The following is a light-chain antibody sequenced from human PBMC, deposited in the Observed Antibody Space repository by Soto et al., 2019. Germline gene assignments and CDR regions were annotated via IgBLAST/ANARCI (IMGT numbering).Light chain of an antibody. Sequence: QSVLTQPPSASGTPGPRVSISCSGSNSNIGSNTVNWYQQLPGTAPKLLIYSNNQRPSGVPDRCSGSKSGTSASLAISGLQSDDGADYYCAAWDDSLSGVVFGAGTKVTVL. CDR1: NSNIGSNT. CDR2: SNN. J-gene: IGLJ1*01. V-gene: IGLV1-44*01. CDR3: AAWDDSLSGVV.